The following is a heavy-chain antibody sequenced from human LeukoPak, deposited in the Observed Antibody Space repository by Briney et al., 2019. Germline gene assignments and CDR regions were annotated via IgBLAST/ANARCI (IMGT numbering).Heavy chain of an antibody. CDR1: GGSISSSSYY. CDR2: IYYSGST. J-gene: IGHJ6*04. Sequence: SETLSLTCTVSGGSISSSSYYWGWIRQPPGKGLEWIGSIYYSGSTYYNPSLKSRVTISVDTSKNQFSLKLSSVTAADTAVYYCARTTVTPYGMDVWGKGTTVTVSS. CDR3: ARTTVTPYGMDV. D-gene: IGHD4-17*01. V-gene: IGHV4-39*01.